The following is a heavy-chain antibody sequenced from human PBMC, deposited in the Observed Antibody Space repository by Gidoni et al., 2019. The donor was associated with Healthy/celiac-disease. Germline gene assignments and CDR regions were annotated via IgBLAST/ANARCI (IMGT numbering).Heavy chain of an antibody. CDR1: GGSFSGYY. CDR3: ARGEVAVAGTVWFDP. V-gene: IGHV4-34*01. D-gene: IGHD6-19*01. CDR2: INHSGST. Sequence: QVQLQQWGAGLLKPSETLSLTCAVHGGSFSGYYWSWIRQPPGKGLEWIGEINHSGSTNYNPSLKSRVTISVDTSKNQFSLKLSSVTAADTAVYYCARGEVAVAGTVWFDPWGQGTLVTVSS. J-gene: IGHJ5*02.